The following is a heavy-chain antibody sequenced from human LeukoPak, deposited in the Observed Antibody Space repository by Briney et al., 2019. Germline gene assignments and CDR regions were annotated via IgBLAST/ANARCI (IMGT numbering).Heavy chain of an antibody. Sequence: SVKVSCKASGGTFSSYAISWVRQAPGQGLEWMGRIIPIFGTANYAQKFQGRVTITTDESTSTAYMELSSLRSEYTAVYYCATNGGRWLQLQVEYFDYWGQGTLVTVSS. V-gene: IGHV1-69*05. CDR3: ATNGGRWLQLQVEYFDY. CDR1: GGTFSSYA. D-gene: IGHD5-24*01. J-gene: IGHJ4*02. CDR2: IIPIFGTA.